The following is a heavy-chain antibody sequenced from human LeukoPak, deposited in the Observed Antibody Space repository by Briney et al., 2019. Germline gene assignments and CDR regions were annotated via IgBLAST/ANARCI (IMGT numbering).Heavy chain of an antibody. CDR1: GYSISSDYY. CDR2: IYYSGST. V-gene: IGHV4-61*01. CDR3: ARGQLRPVMNYFDY. D-gene: IGHD1-26*01. Sequence: SETLSLTCTVSGYSISSDYYWSWIRQPPGKGLEWIGYIYYSGSTNYNPSLKSRVTISVDTSKNQFSLKLSSVTAADTAVYYCARGQLRPVMNYFDYWGQGTLVTVSS. J-gene: IGHJ4*02.